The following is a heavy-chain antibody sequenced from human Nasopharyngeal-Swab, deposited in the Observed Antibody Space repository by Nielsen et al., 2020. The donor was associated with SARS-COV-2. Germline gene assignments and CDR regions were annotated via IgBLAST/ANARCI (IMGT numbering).Heavy chain of an antibody. J-gene: IGHJ6*03. CDR1: GVTFSSYT. D-gene: IGHD3-3*01. Sequence: GESLKISCAASGVTFSSYTIHWVRQAPGKGLEWVAVISHNGKNKYYADSVKGRFTISRENAKSSLYLQMNIVRAEDTGVYYCARARGINLGLGVVGDMDVWGKGTTVTVSS. CDR2: ISHNGKNK. CDR3: ARARGINLGLGVVGDMDV. V-gene: IGHV3-30*14.